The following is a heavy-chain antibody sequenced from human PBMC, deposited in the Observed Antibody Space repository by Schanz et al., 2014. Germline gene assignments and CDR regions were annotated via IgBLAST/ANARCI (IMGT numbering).Heavy chain of an antibody. CDR1: GFTFSSYG. D-gene: IGHD3-10*01. Sequence: QVQLVESGGGVVQPGRSLRLSCAASGFTFSSYGMHWVRQAPGKGLEWVAVIWYDGSNKYYADSVKGRFTISRDNSKNTLFLQLNSLRADDTAVYYCAKYRGYYRVSGSYRELEYWGQGTLVTVSS. J-gene: IGHJ4*02. CDR3: AKYRGYYRVSGSYRELEY. V-gene: IGHV3-33*06. CDR2: IWYDGSNK.